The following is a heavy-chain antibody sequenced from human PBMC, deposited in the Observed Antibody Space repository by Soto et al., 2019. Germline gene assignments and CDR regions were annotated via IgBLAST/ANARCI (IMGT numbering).Heavy chain of an antibody. J-gene: IGHJ6*04. CDR3: ARDKPFSGYDLRYYYGMDV. CDR1: GGSISSGDYY. V-gene: IGHV4-30-4*01. Sequence: SETLSLTCTVSGGSISSGDYYWSWIRQPPGKGLEWIGYIYYSGSTYYNPSLKSRVTISVDTSKNQFSLKLSSVTAADTAVYYCARDKPFSGYDLRYYYGMDVWGKGTTVT. D-gene: IGHD5-12*01. CDR2: IYYSGST.